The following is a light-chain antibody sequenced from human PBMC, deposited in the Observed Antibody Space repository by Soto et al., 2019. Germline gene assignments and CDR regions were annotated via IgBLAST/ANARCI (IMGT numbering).Light chain of an antibody. CDR1: QDISSY. CDR2: AAS. J-gene: IGKJ4*01. Sequence: DIEINHSPSSLSTSVGDRVTITCRASQDISSYLGWYQKKPGKAPKLLIYAASTLQSGLPSRFSGSGSGTDFTLTINSLQPEDFATYFCQPLNKYPSTFGGGTKVDIK. CDR3: QPLNKYPST. V-gene: IGKV1-9*01.